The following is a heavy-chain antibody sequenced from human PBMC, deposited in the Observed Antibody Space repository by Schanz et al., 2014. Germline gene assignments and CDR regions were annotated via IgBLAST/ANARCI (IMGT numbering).Heavy chain of an antibody. D-gene: IGHD5-12*01. Sequence: VQLVESGGGVVQPGGSLRLSCAASGFTFSGYGMHWVRQAPGKGLAWVSAISGSGGSTYYADSVKGRFIISRDSSKNTLFLQMNSLRAEDTAVYFCARDGGRDGYNLAFDVWGQGTLVTVSS. J-gene: IGHJ3*01. CDR1: GFTFSGYG. CDR2: ISGSGGST. V-gene: IGHV3-23*04. CDR3: ARDGGRDGYNLAFDV.